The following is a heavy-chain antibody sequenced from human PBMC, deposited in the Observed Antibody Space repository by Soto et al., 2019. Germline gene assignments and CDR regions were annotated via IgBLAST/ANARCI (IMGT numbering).Heavy chain of an antibody. V-gene: IGHV3-15*07. CDR3: VTDTRGS. D-gene: IGHD3-3*01. Sequence: GGSLRLSCATSGFTFFNAWLNWVRQAPGKGPEWVGRIKSKNDGETTDYAAPVKGRFTISRDDSINTLYLQMNSLKTDDTAVYYCVTDTRGSWGQGVLVTVSS. J-gene: IGHJ5*02. CDR1: GFTFFNAW. CDR2: IKSKNDGETT.